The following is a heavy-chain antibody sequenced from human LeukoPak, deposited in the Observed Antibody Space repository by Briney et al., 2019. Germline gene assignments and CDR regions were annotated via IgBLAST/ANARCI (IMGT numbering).Heavy chain of an antibody. Sequence: PSETLSLTCTVSGGSISSSSYFWGWIRQPPGKGLEWIGSIYYSGSSYYNPSLKSRLTISVDTSKNQFSLKLSSVTAADTAVYYCARHPYDFWSGLSLNLNWFDPWGQGTLVTVSS. CDR1: GGSISSSSYF. CDR2: IYYSGSS. V-gene: IGHV4-39*01. CDR3: ARHPYDFWSGLSLNLNWFDP. J-gene: IGHJ5*02. D-gene: IGHD3-3*01.